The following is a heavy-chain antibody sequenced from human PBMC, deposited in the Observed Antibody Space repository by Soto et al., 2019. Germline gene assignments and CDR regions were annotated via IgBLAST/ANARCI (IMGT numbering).Heavy chain of an antibody. J-gene: IGHJ6*02. V-gene: IGHV1-69*08. Sequence: QVQLVQSGAEVKKPGSSVKVSCKASGGTFSSYTISWVRQAPGQGLEWMGRIIPILGIANYAQKFQGRVTITADKSTSTAYMELSSLRSEDTAVYYCARDRRGESIAAAGIMDVWGQGTTVTVSS. CDR2: IIPILGIA. CDR3: ARDRRGESIAAAGIMDV. D-gene: IGHD6-13*01. CDR1: GGTFSSYT.